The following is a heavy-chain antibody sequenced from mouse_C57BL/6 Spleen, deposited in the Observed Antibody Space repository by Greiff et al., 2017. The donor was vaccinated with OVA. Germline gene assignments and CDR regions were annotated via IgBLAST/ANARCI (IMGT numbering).Heavy chain of an antibody. CDR2: INPNNGGT. CDR1: GYTFTDYY. V-gene: IGHV1-26*01. J-gene: IGHJ1*03. Sequence: VQLQQPGAELVKPGASVKLSCKASGYTFTDYYMNWVKQSHGKSLEWIGDINPNNGGTSYNQKFKGKATLTVDKSSSTAYMELRSLTSEDSAVYYCAPHKLGWYFDVWGTGTTVTVSS. CDR3: APHKLGWYFDV. D-gene: IGHD4-1*01.